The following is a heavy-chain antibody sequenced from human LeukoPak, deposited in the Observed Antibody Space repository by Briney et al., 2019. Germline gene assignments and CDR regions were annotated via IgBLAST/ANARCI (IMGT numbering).Heavy chain of an antibody. D-gene: IGHD2-21*02. CDR2: ITYKGSA. Sequence: RPSETLSLTCAVYNGFDSYYFMLVRQPPGKGLEWIGEITYKGSANYNSSLMGRATISIDVSVRQFSLKLTSVTAADTAMYYCAVYGGDWQFLSWGQGTPVTVSS. V-gene: IGHV4-34*01. CDR1: NGFDSYY. CDR3: AVYGGDWQFLS. J-gene: IGHJ5*02.